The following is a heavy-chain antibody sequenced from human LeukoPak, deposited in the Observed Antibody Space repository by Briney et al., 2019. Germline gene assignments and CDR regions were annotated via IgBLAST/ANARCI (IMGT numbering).Heavy chain of an antibody. CDR3: ARLSTGYYYDSSGSFHAFDI. CDR1: GYRFTSYW. J-gene: IGHJ3*02. Sequence: GESLKISCKGSGYRFTSYWIGWVRQMPGKGLEWMGIIYPGDSDTRYSPSFQGQVTISADKSISTAYLQWSSPKASDTAMYYSARLSTGYYYDSSGSFHAFDIWGQGTMVTVSS. V-gene: IGHV5-51*01. CDR2: IYPGDSDT. D-gene: IGHD3-22*01.